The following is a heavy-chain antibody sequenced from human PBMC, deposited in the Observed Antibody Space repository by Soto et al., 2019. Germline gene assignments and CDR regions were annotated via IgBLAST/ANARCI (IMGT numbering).Heavy chain of an antibody. CDR3: AKGAHVPSGSFSF. Sequence: QVQLVESGGGVVQPGRSLRLSCAASGFTFSSYGMHWVRQAPGKGLEWVAVISYDGSNKYYADSVKGRFTISRDNSKNTLYLQMNSLRAEDTAVYYCAKGAHVPSGSFSFWGQGTLVTVSS. V-gene: IGHV3-30*18. D-gene: IGHD1-26*01. J-gene: IGHJ4*02. CDR1: GFTFSSYG. CDR2: ISYDGSNK.